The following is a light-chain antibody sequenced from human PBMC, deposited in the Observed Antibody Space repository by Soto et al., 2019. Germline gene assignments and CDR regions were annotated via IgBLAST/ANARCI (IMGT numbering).Light chain of an antibody. Sequence: QSALTQPPSASGSPGQSVTISCTGTNTDMGGHKYVSWYQHHPGKAPKLIIYEVSERPSGVPDRFSGSKSGNAASLTVSGLQADDEAIYYCSSYTGTNNFVLFGGGTKVTVL. V-gene: IGLV2-8*01. J-gene: IGLJ2*01. CDR2: EVS. CDR1: NTDMGGHKY. CDR3: SSYTGTNNFVL.